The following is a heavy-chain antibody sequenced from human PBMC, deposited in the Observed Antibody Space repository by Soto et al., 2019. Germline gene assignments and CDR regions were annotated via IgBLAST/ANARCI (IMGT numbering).Heavy chain of an antibody. CDR2: VYYSGSS. CDR1: GGSISSGGYY. D-gene: IGHD2-15*01. V-gene: IGHV4-31*03. CDR3: ARERQLYINSHVVWFGP. Sequence: SETLSLTCTVSGGSISSGGYYWSWIRQHPGKGLEWIGNVYYSGSSHYNPSLKSRVTISIDTSKNQFSLKLSSVTAAATAVYYCARERQLYINSHVVWFGPWGQGTLVTVSS. J-gene: IGHJ5*02.